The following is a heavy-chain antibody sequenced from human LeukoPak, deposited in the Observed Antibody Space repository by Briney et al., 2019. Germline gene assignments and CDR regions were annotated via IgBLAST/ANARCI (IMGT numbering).Heavy chain of an antibody. D-gene: IGHD3-10*01. V-gene: IGHV3-30*04. Sequence: GRSLRLSCAASGFTFSNYPLHWVRQAPGKGLEWVAVISYDGSNKYYADSVKGRFTISRDNSKKTLYLQMNSLRAEDTAVYYCAREYGAGFYYYYGMDVWGQGTTVTVFS. CDR2: ISYDGSNK. CDR3: AREYGAGFYYYYGMDV. J-gene: IGHJ6*02. CDR1: GFTFSNYP.